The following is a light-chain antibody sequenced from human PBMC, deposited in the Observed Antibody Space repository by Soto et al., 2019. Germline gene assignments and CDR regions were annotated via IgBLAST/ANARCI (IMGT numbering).Light chain of an antibody. V-gene: IGKV3-20*01. Sequence: IVLTPSPGTLSFSQGERASLSCRASQSVSSNQLAWYQQKPGQAPSLLIYGASSRATGVPDRFSGSGSGTDFTLTISRLEPEDYAVYFCQQYGGSSTFGQGTKVDIK. CDR2: GAS. CDR1: QSVSSNQ. CDR3: QQYGGSST. J-gene: IGKJ1*01.